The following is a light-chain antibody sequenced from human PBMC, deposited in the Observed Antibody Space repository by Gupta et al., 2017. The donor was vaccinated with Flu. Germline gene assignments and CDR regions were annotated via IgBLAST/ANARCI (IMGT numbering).Light chain of an antibody. Sequence: DTVMTQSPATLSVSPGERATLSCRASQSVSNNLAWYQQKPGQAPRLLIYGASTRATGIPARFSGSGSGTEFTLTISSLQSEDFAIYYCHQYNNWPRTFGQGTKVEIK. CDR2: GAS. CDR3: HQYNNWPRT. V-gene: IGKV3-15*01. CDR1: QSVSNN. J-gene: IGKJ1*01.